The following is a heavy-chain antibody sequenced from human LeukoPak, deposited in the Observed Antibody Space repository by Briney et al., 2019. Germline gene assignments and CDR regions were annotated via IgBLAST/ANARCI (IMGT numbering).Heavy chain of an antibody. Sequence: SETLSLTCAVSGGSISSGGYSWSWIRQPPGKGLEWIGYIYYSGSTYYNPSLKSRVTISVDTSKNQFSLKLSSVTAADTAVYYCARVYYSNSYDYWYFDLWGRGTLVTVSS. CDR1: GGSISSGGYS. CDR3: ARVYYSNSYDYWYFDL. CDR2: IYYSGST. V-gene: IGHV4-30-4*07. J-gene: IGHJ2*01. D-gene: IGHD6-13*01.